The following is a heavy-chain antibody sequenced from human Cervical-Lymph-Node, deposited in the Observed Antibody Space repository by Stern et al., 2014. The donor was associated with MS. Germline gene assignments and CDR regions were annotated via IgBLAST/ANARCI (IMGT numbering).Heavy chain of an antibody. Sequence: QLQLQESGPGLLRPSETLSLTCTVSGASITSYYWSWIRQPPGKGLEWIGYIYYSGTTNYNASLKGRVAISIDTSKTQFSLRLSSVTAADTAVYYCARATDLWGKGTLVTVSS. CDR3: ARATDL. CDR2: IYYSGTT. CDR1: GASITSYY. V-gene: IGHV4-59*01. J-gene: IGHJ5*02.